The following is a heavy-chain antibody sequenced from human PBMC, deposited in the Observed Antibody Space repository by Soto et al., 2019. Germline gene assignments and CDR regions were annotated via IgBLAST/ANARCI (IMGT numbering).Heavy chain of an antibody. CDR2: IIPVFGLV. Sequence: QVHLLLPSGAEVKKPGSSVKVSCKASGGTPSNSAISWVRQAPGQGLEWMGGIIPVFGLVKYEQNFQGRVTITADESTNTASMEMSSLRPEDTAVYYCAGGRIVVVGSRAYYGMDVWGQGTTVTVSS. CDR3: AGGRIVVVGSRAYYGMDV. D-gene: IGHD3-22*01. J-gene: IGHJ6*02. V-gene: IGHV1-69*01. CDR1: GGTPSNSA.